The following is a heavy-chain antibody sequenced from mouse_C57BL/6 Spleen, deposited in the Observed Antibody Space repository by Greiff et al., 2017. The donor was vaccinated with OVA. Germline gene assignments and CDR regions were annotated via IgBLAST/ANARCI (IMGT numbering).Heavy chain of an antibody. CDR2: IYPRDGST. J-gene: IGHJ2*01. D-gene: IGHD2-3*01. Sequence: VKVVESDAELVKPGASVKISCKVSGYTFTDHTIHWMKQRPEQGLEWIGYIYPRDGSTKYNEKFKGKGTLTADKSSSTAYMQLNSLTSEDSAVYFCARKDGYYFDYWGQGTTLTVSS. CDR1: GYTFTDHT. V-gene: IGHV1-78*01. CDR3: ARKDGYYFDY.